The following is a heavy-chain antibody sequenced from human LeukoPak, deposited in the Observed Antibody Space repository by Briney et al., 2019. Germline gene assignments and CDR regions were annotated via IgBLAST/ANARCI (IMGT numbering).Heavy chain of an antibody. CDR3: ARDQPPYYYDSSGYRWFDP. D-gene: IGHD3-22*01. CDR2: ISSSGSTI. CDR1: GGSFSGYY. Sequence: LSLTCAVYGGSFSGYYWSWIRQAPGKGLEWVSYISSSGSTIYYADSVKGRFTISRDNAKNSLYLQMNSLRAEDTAVYYCARDQPPYYYDSSGYRWFDPWGQGTLVTVSS. V-gene: IGHV3-11*01. J-gene: IGHJ5*02.